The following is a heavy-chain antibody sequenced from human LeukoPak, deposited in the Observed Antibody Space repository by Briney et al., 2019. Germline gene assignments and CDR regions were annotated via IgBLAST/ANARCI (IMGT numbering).Heavy chain of an antibody. V-gene: IGHV5-51*01. CDR3: ARLHITTAAAGNLDY. CDR1: GYSFTSYW. J-gene: IGHJ4*02. CDR2: IYPADSDT. D-gene: IGHD6-13*01. Sequence: GESLKISCKGSGYSFTSYWIGWVRQMPGKGLEWMGIIYPADSDTRYSPSFQGQVTISADKSISTAYLQWSSLKASDTAMYYCARLHITTAAAGNLDYWGQGTLVTVSS.